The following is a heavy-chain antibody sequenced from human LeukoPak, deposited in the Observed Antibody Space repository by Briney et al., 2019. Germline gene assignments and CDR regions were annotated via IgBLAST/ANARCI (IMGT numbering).Heavy chain of an antibody. D-gene: IGHD1-26*01. CDR3: ARHGGNYYGRYFDY. V-gene: IGHV4-59*08. CDR1: GDSISSYY. CDR2: IYYSGST. J-gene: IGHJ4*02. Sequence: SEALSLTCTVSGDSISSYYWSWIRQPPGKGLEWIGYIYYSGSTNYNPSLKSRVTISVDTSKNQFSLKLSSVTAADTAVYYCARHGGNYYGRYFDYWGQGSLVTVSS.